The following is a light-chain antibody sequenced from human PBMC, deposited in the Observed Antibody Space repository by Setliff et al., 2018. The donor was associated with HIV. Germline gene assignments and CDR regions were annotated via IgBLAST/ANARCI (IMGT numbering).Light chain of an antibody. CDR1: SSDVGSYDL. Sequence: QSALTQPASVSGSPGQSITISCTGTSSDVGSYDLVSWYQQHPGKAPKVMIYEVSKRPSGVSNRFSGSKSGNTASLTISGLQAEDEADYYCSSYTISSTLYVFGTGTKVTVL. J-gene: IGLJ1*01. V-gene: IGLV2-14*02. CDR3: SSYTISSTLYV. CDR2: EVS.